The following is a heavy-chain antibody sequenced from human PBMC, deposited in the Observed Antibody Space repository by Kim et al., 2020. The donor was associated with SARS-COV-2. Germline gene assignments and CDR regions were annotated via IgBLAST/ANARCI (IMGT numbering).Heavy chain of an antibody. CDR3: ARVSSYYFDSFFYGMDV. Sequence: ASVKVSCKASGYTFTSYGISWVRQAPGQGLEWMGWISAYNGNTNYAQKLQGRVTMTTDTSTSTAYMELRSLRSDDTAVYYCARVSSYYFDSFFYGMDVWGQGTTVTVSS. J-gene: IGHJ6*02. CDR2: ISAYNGNT. V-gene: IGHV1-18*04. CDR1: GYTFTSYG. D-gene: IGHD3-22*01.